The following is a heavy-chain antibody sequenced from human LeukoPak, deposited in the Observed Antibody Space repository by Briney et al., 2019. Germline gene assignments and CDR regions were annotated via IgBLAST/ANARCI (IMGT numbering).Heavy chain of an antibody. D-gene: IGHD1-26*01. J-gene: IGHJ4*02. V-gene: IGHV3-23*01. CDR1: GFTFSTNA. CDR3: AKDVGKWESLHFFDY. CDR2: ISGSGAST. Sequence: QPGRSLRLSCAASGFTFSTNAMSWVRQAPGKGLEWISGISGSGASTYYADSVTGRFTIPRDNSRNTLYLQMNSLRGDDTAVYYCAKDVGKWESLHFFDYWGQGTLVTVSS.